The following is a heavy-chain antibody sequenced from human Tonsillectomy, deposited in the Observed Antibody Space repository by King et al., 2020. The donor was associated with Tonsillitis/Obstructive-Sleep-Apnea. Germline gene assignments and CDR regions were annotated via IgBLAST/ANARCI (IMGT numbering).Heavy chain of an antibody. CDR3: ARWGDGYNLYAFDV. Sequence: QLVQSGAEVKKPGESLKISCKASGYYFTTYWIGWVRQMPGKGLEWMGIIYPADSDTRYSPSFQGQGTISADKSISTAYLQCSSLKASDTAMFYCARWGDGYNLYAFDVWGQGTMVTVSS. V-gene: IGHV5-51*01. CDR1: GYYFTTYW. D-gene: IGHD5-24*01. CDR2: IYPADSDT. J-gene: IGHJ3*01.